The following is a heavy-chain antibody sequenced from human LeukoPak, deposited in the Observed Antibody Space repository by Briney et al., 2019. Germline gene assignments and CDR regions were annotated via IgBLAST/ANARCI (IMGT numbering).Heavy chain of an antibody. CDR1: GFTFSSNY. J-gene: IGHJ5*02. CDR2: IYSGGST. D-gene: IGHD2-15*01. CDR3: ARDRRARGDCSGGSCYGRFDP. Sequence: PGGSLRLSCAASGFTFSSNYMSWVRQAPGKGLEWVSVIYSGGSTYYADSVKGRFTISRDNSKNTLYLQMNSLRAEDTAVYYCARDRRARGDCSGGSCYGRFDPWGQGTLVTVSS. V-gene: IGHV3-53*01.